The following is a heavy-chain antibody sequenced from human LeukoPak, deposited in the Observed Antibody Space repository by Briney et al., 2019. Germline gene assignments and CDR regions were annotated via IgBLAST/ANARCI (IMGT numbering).Heavy chain of an antibody. D-gene: IGHD6-19*01. V-gene: IGHV1-18*01. Sequence: ASVTVSFKASGYTFTSYGMSWVRQAPGQGLEWMGWISAYSGKTNYAQKLQGRVTMTTDTSTSTAYMELRSLRSDDTAVYYCARDRIAVAGTPPPLGYWGQGTLVTVSS. J-gene: IGHJ4*02. CDR1: GYTFTSYG. CDR2: ISAYSGKT. CDR3: ARDRIAVAGTPPPLGY.